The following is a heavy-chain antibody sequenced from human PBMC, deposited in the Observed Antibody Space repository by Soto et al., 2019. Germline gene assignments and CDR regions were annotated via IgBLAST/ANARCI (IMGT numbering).Heavy chain of an antibody. Sequence: EVQLVESGGGLVQPGGSLRLSCAASGFTFSSHSMNWVRQAPGKGLVWVSLISSSGSTIYYGDSVKGRFTISRDNAKNSLYLQMISLRAEDTAVYYCARTITYCSSNGCYSHWCQGTLVTVSS. D-gene: IGHD2-2*01. CDR3: ARTITYCSSNGCYSH. CDR2: ISSSGSTI. J-gene: IGHJ4*02. V-gene: IGHV3-48*01. CDR1: GFTFSSHS.